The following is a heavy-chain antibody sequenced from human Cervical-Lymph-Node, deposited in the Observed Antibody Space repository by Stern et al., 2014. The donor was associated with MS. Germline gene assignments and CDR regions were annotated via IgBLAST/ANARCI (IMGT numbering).Heavy chain of an antibody. V-gene: IGHV4-61*02. CDR2: IRSPGTV. CDR3: AREAVVVSHATGHDS. Sequence: HVQLQESGPGLVKPSQTLSLTCAVSGGSISSPAHYWAWIRQPAGVGLEWIGRIRSPGTVNYSLALAGRLTISRDTSIGQCSRKLASVSAADTAIYYCAREAVVVSHATGHDSWGQGILVTVSS. CDR1: GGSISSPAHY. D-gene: IGHD2-21*01. J-gene: IGHJ4*02.